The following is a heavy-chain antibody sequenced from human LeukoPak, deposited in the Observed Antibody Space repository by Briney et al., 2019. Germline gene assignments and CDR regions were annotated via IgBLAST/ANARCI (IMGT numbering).Heavy chain of an antibody. CDR2: IVVGSGNT. CDR3: AAVSDSSGRDGGAFDI. D-gene: IGHD3-22*01. V-gene: IGHV1-58*02. Sequence: GASVKVSCKASGFTFTSSAMQWARQARGQRLEWIGWIVVGSGNTNYAQKFQERVTITRDMSTSTAYMELSSLRSEDTAVYYCAAVSDSSGRDGGAFDIWGQGTMVTVSS. CDR1: GFTFTSSA. J-gene: IGHJ3*02.